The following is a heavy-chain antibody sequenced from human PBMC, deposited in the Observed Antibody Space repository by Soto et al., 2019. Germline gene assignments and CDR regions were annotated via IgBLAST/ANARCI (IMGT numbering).Heavy chain of an antibody. V-gene: IGHV3-30*18. CDR3: AKGGRQWLVASDFNY. Sequence: VQLVESGGGVVQPGRSLRLSCAASGFTFSDYAMHWVRQAPGKGLEWVAVVSHDGRNTHYADSVKGRFTISRDSSKNTVSREMTSLTAEDTAGYYCAKGGRQWLVASDFNYWGQGDQGTVSS. CDR1: GFTFSDYA. J-gene: IGHJ4*02. CDR2: VSHDGRNT. D-gene: IGHD6-19*01.